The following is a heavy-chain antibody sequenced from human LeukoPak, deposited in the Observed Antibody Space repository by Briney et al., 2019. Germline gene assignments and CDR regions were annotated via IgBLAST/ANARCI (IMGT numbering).Heavy chain of an antibody. Sequence: ASVKVSCKASGYTFTCYYMHWVRQAPGQGLEWMGWINPNSGGTNYAQKFQGWVTMTRDTSISTAYMELSRLRSDDTAVYYCARSPNSRSSGYLYYYGMDVWGQGTTVTVSS. V-gene: IGHV1-2*04. CDR2: INPNSGGT. J-gene: IGHJ6*02. CDR1: GYTFTCYY. D-gene: IGHD3-22*01. CDR3: ARSPNSRSSGYLYYYGMDV.